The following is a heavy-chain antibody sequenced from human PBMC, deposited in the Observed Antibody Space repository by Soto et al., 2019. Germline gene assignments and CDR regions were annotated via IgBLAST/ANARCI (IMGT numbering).Heavy chain of an antibody. D-gene: IGHD6-19*01. CDR1: GGSISSSSYY. CDR2: IYYSGNT. CDR3: ARHVPGYSSGLDY. J-gene: IGHJ4*02. V-gene: IGHV4-39*01. Sequence: SETLSLTCTVSGGSISSSSYYWGWIRQPPGKGLEWIGSIYYSGNTYYNPSLKSRVTISVDTSKNQFSLKLSSVTAADTAVYYCARHVPGYSSGLDYWGQGTLVTVSS.